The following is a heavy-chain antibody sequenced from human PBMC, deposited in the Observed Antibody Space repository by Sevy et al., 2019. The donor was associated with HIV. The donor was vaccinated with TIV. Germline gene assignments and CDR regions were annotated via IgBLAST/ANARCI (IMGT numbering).Heavy chain of an antibody. CDR2: IWDDGHNK. D-gene: IGHD2-2*01. CDR1: GFTFSVSG. V-gene: IGHV3-33*06. J-gene: IGHJ3*02. CDR3: AKDQGGGQKYAITDLCDI. Sequence: GGSLRLSCAASGFTFSVSGMHWVRQAPGKGLEWLAVIWDDGHNKYYTDSVKGRFTISRDNSKNTLFLQMNSLRVEDTAMYYCAKDQGGGQKYAITDLCDIWGRGTMVTVSS.